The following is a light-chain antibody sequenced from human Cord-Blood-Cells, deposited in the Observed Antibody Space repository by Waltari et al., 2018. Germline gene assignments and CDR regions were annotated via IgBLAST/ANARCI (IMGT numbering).Light chain of an antibody. J-gene: IGLJ3*02. CDR1: SSDVGGYNS. V-gene: IGLV2-14*01. Sequence: QSALTQPASESGAPRESIIICCSGCSSDVGGYNSVHWYQQHPGNAPKLMIYDVSNRPAGVSNRFSGSKSGNTASLTISGLQAEAEADYYCSSYTSSSTWVFGGGTKLTVL. CDR2: DVS. CDR3: SSYTSSSTWV.